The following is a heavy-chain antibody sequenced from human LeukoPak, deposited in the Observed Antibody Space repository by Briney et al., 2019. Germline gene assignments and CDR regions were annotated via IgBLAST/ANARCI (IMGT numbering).Heavy chain of an antibody. Sequence: GGSLRLSCAASGFTVSSNYMSWARQAPGRGLEWVSVIDSGGSTYYADSVKGRFTISRDNSKNTLYLQMNSRRAEDTAVYYCASHDFWSGYYGSYYFDYWGQGTLVTVSS. V-gene: IGHV3-66*02. D-gene: IGHD3-3*01. CDR2: IDSGGST. CDR1: GFTVSSNY. CDR3: ASHDFWSGYYGSYYFDY. J-gene: IGHJ4*02.